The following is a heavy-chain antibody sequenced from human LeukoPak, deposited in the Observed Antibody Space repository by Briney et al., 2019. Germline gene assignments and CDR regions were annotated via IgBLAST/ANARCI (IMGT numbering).Heavy chain of an antibody. Sequence: GGSLRLSCAASGFTFSNYAMSWVRQAPGKGLEWVSTINDRGIATYYADSVKGRFTISRDNFKNTLYLQMNSLRAEDTAVYYCARDWGSSWYTAFDYWGQGTLVTVSS. D-gene: IGHD6-13*01. CDR1: GFTFSNYA. CDR2: INDRGIAT. V-gene: IGHV3-23*01. J-gene: IGHJ4*02. CDR3: ARDWGSSWYTAFDY.